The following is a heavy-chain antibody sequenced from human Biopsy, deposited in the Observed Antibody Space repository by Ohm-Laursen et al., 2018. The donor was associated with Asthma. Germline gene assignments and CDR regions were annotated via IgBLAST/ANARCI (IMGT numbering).Heavy chain of an antibody. V-gene: IGHV4-39*01. CDR3: ARRITIFGVVQKDHGMDA. Sequence: TLSLTCVVSGGAMTPTSHYWDWIRQAPGKGLEWIGNISYGGKTSYNPSLKNRVTISKGTSTNQFSLRMTSVTAADTAVYSCARRITIFGVVQKDHGMDARGQGTTVIVSS. J-gene: IGHJ6*02. CDR1: GGAMTPTSHY. CDR2: ISYGGKT. D-gene: IGHD3-3*01.